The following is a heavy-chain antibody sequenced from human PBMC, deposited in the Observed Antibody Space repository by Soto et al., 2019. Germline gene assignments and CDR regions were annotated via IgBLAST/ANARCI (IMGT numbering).Heavy chain of an antibody. CDR2: LSASGGST. V-gene: IGHV3-23*01. J-gene: IGHJ5*02. CDR1: GCTFSTYA. CDR3: AKGSSTPPNWFGP. Sequence: GGSLRLSCAASGCTFSTYAMSWVRQAPGKGLEWVSALSASGGSTYYADSVKGRFTISRDNSKNTVYLQMNSLRADDTAVYFCAKGSSTPPNWFGPWGQGTLVTVSS.